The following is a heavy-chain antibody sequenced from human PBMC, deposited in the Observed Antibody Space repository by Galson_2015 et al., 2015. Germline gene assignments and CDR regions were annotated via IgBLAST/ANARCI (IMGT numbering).Heavy chain of an antibody. J-gene: IGHJ4*02. CDR1: GFTFDDYA. D-gene: IGHD3-16*01. V-gene: IGHV3-9*01. Sequence: SLRLSCAASGFTFDDYAMHWVRQAPGRGLERVSGISWHSGNIAYADSVKGRFTISRDNAKRSLYLQMNSLRTEDTALYYRAKARGSSSGRGIDFRGQGTLVTVSS. CDR2: ISWHSGNI. CDR3: AKARGSSSGRGIDF.